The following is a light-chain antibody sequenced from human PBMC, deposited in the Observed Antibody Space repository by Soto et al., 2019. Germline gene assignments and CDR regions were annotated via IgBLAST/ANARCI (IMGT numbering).Light chain of an antibody. CDR1: HRVVGSYNL. CDR3: CSYAGSSSYV. V-gene: IGLV2-23*02. Sequence: QSVLTQPASLSGSPWQSITLSCPGTHRVVGSYNLVSWYQQHPGKAPKLLIYEVSKRPSGVSNRFSGSKSGNTASLTISGLQTEDEADYYCCSYAGSSSYVFGTGTKVTVL. CDR2: EVS. J-gene: IGLJ1*01.